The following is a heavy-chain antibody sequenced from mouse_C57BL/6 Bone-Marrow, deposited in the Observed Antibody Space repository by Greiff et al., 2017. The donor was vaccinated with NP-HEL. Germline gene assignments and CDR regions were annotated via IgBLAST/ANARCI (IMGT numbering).Heavy chain of an antibody. D-gene: IGHD1-1*01. V-gene: IGHV1-80*01. Sequence: QVQLQQSGAELVKPGASVKISCKASGYAFSSYWMNWVKQRPRKGLEWIGQIYPGDGDTNYNGKFKGKATLTADKSSSTAYMQLSSLTSEDSAVYFCARGGSNYRYFDVWGTGTTVTVSS. J-gene: IGHJ1*03. CDR1: GYAFSSYW. CDR2: IYPGDGDT. CDR3: ARGGSNYRYFDV.